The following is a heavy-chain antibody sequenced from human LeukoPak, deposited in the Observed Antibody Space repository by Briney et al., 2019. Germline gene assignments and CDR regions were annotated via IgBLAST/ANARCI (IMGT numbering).Heavy chain of an antibody. CDR1: GFIFSNYW. V-gene: IGHV3-7*01. J-gene: IGHJ4*02. Sequence: PGGSLRLSCAPSGFIFSNYWMSWVRQAPGKGLEWVAMIKQDGSGKYYVGPVKGRFTISRDNAKNSLYLQMNSLRAEDTAVYYCGVSVVIPAAFDHWGQGTLVTVSS. CDR3: GVSVVIPAAFDH. D-gene: IGHD2-2*01. CDR2: IKQDGSGK.